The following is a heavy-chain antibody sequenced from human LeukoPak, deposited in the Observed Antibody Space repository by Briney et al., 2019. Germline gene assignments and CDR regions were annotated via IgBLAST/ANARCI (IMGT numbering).Heavy chain of an antibody. V-gene: IGHV3-15*01. Sequence: GESLRLSCAASGFTFSDAWMSWVRQAPGKGLEWVGRIKSKTDGGTTDYAAPVKGRFTISRDDSKNTLYLQMNSLKIEDTAVYYCARYYGDSGSQYYFDYWGQGTLVTVSS. CDR1: GFTFSDAW. D-gene: IGHD3-22*01. CDR3: ARYYGDSGSQYYFDY. CDR2: IKSKTDGGTT. J-gene: IGHJ4*02.